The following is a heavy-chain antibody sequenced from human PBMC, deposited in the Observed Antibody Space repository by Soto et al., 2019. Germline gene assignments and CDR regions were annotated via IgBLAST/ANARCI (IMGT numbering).Heavy chain of an antibody. CDR3: ATNNRASYHFDY. CDR1: GGTFSSYA. V-gene: IGHV1-69*13. J-gene: IGHJ4*02. Sequence: SVKVSCKAFGGTFSSYAISWVRQAPGQGLEWMGGIIPPFGTTNYAPKFQGRVAITADERARTAYMDLSSLKSEDTAVYYCATNNRASYHFDYWGQGTLVTVSS. CDR2: IIPPFGTT. D-gene: IGHD3-16*02.